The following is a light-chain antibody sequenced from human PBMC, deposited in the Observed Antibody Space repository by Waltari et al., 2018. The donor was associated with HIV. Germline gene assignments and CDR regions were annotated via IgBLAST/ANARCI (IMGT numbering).Light chain of an antibody. CDR3: QQANSFRPLS. J-gene: IGKJ4*01. CDR1: QDIGSW. CDR2: AAS. Sequence: DMQMTQFPSSVSASVGDRVTITCRASQDIGSWLAWYQQKPGRAPRLLIFAASSLQGGVPSRFRGGGSGTDFTLTITRLQPEDVATYYCQQANSFRPLSFGGGTRVDLK. V-gene: IGKV1-12*01.